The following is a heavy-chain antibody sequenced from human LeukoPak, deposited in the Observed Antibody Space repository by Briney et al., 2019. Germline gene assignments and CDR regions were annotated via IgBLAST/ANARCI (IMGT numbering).Heavy chain of an antibody. CDR1: GGPFSGYY. CDR2: INHSGNT. J-gene: IGHJ4*02. D-gene: IGHD6-13*01. V-gene: IGHV4-34*01. CDR3: ARGRRIAAAGNSFFDY. Sequence: PSETLSLTCAVYGGPFSGYYWSWIRQPPGKGLEWIGEINHSGNTNYNPSLKSRVPISVDTSKNQFSLKLSSVTAADTAVYSCARGRRIAAAGNSFFDYWGQGTLVTVSS.